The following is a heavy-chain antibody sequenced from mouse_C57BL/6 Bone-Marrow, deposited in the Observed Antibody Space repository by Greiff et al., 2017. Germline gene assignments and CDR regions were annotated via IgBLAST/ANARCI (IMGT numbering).Heavy chain of an antibody. D-gene: IGHD1-2*01. V-gene: IGHV1-81*01. Sequence: VQLQQSGAELARPGASVKLSCKASGYTFTSYGISWVKQRTGQGLEWIGEIYPRSGNTYYNEKFKGKATLTADKSSSTAYMELRSLTSEDSAVYFCARLTSDFDYWGQGTTLTVSS. CDR1: GYTFTSYG. J-gene: IGHJ2*01. CDR3: ARLTSDFDY. CDR2: IYPRSGNT.